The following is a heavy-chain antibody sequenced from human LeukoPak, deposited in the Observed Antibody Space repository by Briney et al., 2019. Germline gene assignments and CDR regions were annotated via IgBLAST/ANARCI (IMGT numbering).Heavy chain of an antibody. V-gene: IGHV5-51*01. Sequence: GDSLKICCRASGYSFTTYWIGWVRQMPGKGLEWMGVIFPADSDTRYSPSFQGQVTISADKSISTAYLQWSSLKASDTAMYYCASVYSSTSWDYWGQGTLVTVSS. CDR2: IFPADSDT. CDR1: GYSFTTYW. CDR3: ASVYSSTSWDY. D-gene: IGHD6-13*01. J-gene: IGHJ4*02.